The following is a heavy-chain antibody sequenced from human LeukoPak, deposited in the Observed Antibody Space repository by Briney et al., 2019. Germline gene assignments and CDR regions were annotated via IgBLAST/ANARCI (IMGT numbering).Heavy chain of an antibody. V-gene: IGHV3-7*01. CDR2: IKQDGSEK. J-gene: IGHJ4*02. D-gene: IGHD3-10*01. Sequence: SGGSLKLSCAASGFTFSSYWMSWVRQAPGKGLEWVANIKQDGSEKYYVDSVKGRFTISRDNAKNSLYLQMNSLRAEDTAVYYCARDPGRITMVRGSADYWGQGTLVTVSS. CDR1: GFTFSSYW. CDR3: ARDPGRITMVRGSADY.